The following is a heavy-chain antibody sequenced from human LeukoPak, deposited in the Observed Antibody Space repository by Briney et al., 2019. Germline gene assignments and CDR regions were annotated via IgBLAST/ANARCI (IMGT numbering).Heavy chain of an antibody. V-gene: IGHV3-23*01. Sequence: GGSLRLSCAASGFTFSSYAMSWVRQAPGKGLEWVSAISGSGGSTYYADSVKGRFTISRDNPKNTLYLQMNSLRAEDTAVYYCAKGRHYYDSSGYYYGYWGQGTLVTVSS. CDR2: ISGSGGST. J-gene: IGHJ4*02. CDR3: AKGRHYYDSSGYYYGY. D-gene: IGHD3-22*01. CDR1: GFTFSSYA.